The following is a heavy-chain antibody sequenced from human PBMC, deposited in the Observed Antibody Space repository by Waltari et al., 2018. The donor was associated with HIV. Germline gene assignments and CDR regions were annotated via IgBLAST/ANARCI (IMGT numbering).Heavy chain of an antibody. Sequence: SGGGSIQPGGSPRLSCVASGFSLSSYSVICLRQTPGKPLEWVSYMGTTPTARYYEDSVRDRFTVFADKTKQSVYLQISNLQDEDSAVYYCARGLSYFDGKPLPWYLDLWGRGSRVTVAS. CDR2: MGTTPTAR. CDR3: ARGLSYFDGKPLPWYLDL. V-gene: IGHV3-48*02. D-gene: IGHD3-9*01. J-gene: IGHJ2*01. CDR1: GFSLSSYS.